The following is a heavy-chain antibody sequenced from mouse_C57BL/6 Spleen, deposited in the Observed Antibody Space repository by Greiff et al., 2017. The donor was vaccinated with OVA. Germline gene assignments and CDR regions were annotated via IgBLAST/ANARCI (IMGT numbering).Heavy chain of an antibody. CDR2: ISSGGSYT. V-gene: IGHV5-6*02. CDR3: ARLDGYYYAMDY. Sequence: DVMLVESGGDLVKPGGSLKLSCAASGFTFSSYGMSWVRQTPDKRLEWVATISSGGSYTYYPDSVKGRFTISRDNAKNTLYLQMSSLKSEDTAMYYWARLDGYYYAMDYWGQGTSVTVSS. D-gene: IGHD2-3*01. CDR1: GFTFSSYG. J-gene: IGHJ4*01.